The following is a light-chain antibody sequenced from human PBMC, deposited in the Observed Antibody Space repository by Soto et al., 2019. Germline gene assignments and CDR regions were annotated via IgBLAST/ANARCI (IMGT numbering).Light chain of an antibody. CDR2: GAS. J-gene: IGKJ1*01. CDR3: QQYGSSRWM. CDR1: QSVSTTY. V-gene: IGKV3-20*01. Sequence: EIGLTQSPGTLSLAPGERATLSCRASQSVSTTYLAWYQQKPGQAPRLLIYGASSRATGIPDRFSGSGSGTDFTLTISRLEPEDFAVYYCQQYGSSRWMFGQGTKVEIK.